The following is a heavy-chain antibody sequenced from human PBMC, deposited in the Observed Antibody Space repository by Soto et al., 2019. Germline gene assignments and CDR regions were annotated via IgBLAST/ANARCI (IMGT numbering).Heavy chain of an antibody. CDR2: IYYSGST. J-gene: IGHJ4*02. CDR1: GGSISSYY. V-gene: IGHV4-59*01. D-gene: IGHD3-22*01. Sequence: SETLSLTCTVSGGSISSYYWSWIRQTPGKGLEWIGYIYYSGSTNYNPSLKSRVTISVDTSKNQFSLKLSSATAADTAVYYCARVGNYYDSSGYYPREDTDYWGQGTLVTVSS. CDR3: ARVGNYYDSSGYYPREDTDY.